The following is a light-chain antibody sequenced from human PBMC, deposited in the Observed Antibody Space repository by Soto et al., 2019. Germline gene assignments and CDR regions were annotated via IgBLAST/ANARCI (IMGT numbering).Light chain of an antibody. J-gene: IGKJ2*01. Sequence: EIVLTQSPATLSLSPGERATLSCSASQSVSSYLAWYQQKPGQAPRLLIYDASNRATGIPARFSGSGSATDFTLTINSLEPEDFAGYYCQQRSNWPTFGQGTKLEIK. CDR3: QQRSNWPT. CDR2: DAS. V-gene: IGKV3-11*01. CDR1: QSVSSY.